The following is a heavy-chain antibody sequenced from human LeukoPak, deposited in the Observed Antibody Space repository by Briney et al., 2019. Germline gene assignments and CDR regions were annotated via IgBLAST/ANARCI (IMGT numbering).Heavy chain of an antibody. V-gene: IGHV4-34*01. CDR2: INHSGST. CDR3: AARAAFYGSGYYSDY. CDR1: GGSISSYY. D-gene: IGHD3-10*01. Sequence: PSETLSLTCTVSGGSISSYYWSWIRQPPGKGLEWIGEINHSGSTNYNPSLKSRVTISVDTSKNQFSLKLSSVTAADTAVYYCAARAAFYGSGYYSDYWGQGTLVTVSS. J-gene: IGHJ4*02.